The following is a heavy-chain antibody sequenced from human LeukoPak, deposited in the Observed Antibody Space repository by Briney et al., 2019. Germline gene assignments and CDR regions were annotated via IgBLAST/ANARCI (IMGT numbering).Heavy chain of an antibody. D-gene: IGHD2-2*01. V-gene: IGHV3-9*01. CDR1: GFTFDDYA. J-gene: IGHJ4*02. Sequence: GGSLRLSCAASGFTFDDYAMHWVRQAPGKGLEWVSGISWNRITIGYADSVKGRFTISRDNAKNSLYLQMNSLRAEDTALYYCAKDIQSSSCCFDYWARGILVTVSS. CDR2: ISWNRITI. CDR3: AKDIQSSSCCFDY.